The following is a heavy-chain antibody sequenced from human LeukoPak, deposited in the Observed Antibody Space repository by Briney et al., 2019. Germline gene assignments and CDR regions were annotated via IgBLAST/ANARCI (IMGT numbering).Heavy chain of an antibody. Sequence: NFQGRVTMTTDTSTSTVYMEVSSLRSEDTAVYYCARDYGANIAFDIWGQGTMVTVSS. J-gene: IGHJ3*02. CDR3: ARDYGANIAFDI. D-gene: IGHD2/OR15-2a*01. V-gene: IGHV1-46*01.